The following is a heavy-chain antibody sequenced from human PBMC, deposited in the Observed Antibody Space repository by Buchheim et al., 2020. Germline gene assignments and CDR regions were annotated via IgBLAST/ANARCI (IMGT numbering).Heavy chain of an antibody. CDR2: INPSGGST. Sequence: QVQLVQSGAEVKKPGASVKVSCKASGYTFTSYYMHWVRQAPGQGLEWMGIINPSGGSTSYAQKLQGRVTMTRDMSTSPVYMELSNLRSEDTAVYYCARGGLEQLVTNSFDPWGQGTL. V-gene: IGHV1-46*01. CDR1: GYTFTSYY. D-gene: IGHD6-13*01. CDR3: ARGGLEQLVTNSFDP. J-gene: IGHJ5*02.